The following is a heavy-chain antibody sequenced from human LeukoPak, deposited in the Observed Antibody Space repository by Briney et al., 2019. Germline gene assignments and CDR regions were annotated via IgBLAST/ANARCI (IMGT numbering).Heavy chain of an antibody. CDR2: IYYSGST. CDR1: GGSISSYY. V-gene: IGHV4-59*08. Sequence: SETLSLTCTVSGGSISSYYWSWIRQPPGKGLEWIGYIYYSGSTNYNPSLKRRVTISVDTSKNQFSLKLSSVTAADTAVYYCASQSYDFWSGYFTYFDYWGQGTLVTVSS. CDR3: ASQSYDFWSGYFTYFDY. D-gene: IGHD3-3*01. J-gene: IGHJ4*02.